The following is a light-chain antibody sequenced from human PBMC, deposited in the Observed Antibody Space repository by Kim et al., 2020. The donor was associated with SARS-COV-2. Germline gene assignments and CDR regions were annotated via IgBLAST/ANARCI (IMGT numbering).Light chain of an antibody. Sequence: QSVLTQPASVSRSPGQSITISCTGTSSDIGDSKRVSWYQQYPGKAPKLMIHDVNNRPSVSSNRFSGSKSYNTASLSNSGLQAEDEADYYCSSQTRSSPPVVFGTGTKVTVL. CDR3: SSQTRSSPPVV. CDR2: DVN. J-gene: IGLJ1*01. V-gene: IGLV2-14*03. CDR1: SSDIGDSKR.